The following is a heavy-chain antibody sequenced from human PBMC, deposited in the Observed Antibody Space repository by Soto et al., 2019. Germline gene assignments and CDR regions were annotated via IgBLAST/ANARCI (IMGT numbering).Heavy chain of an antibody. V-gene: IGHV1-2*02. CDR3: AGGSLGAGSYFGLDV. CDR1: RYTFSACY. Sequence: ASVKVSCQASRYTFSACYIHCVEQSPLQGLEWMGWINPNNVGGKKYAQKFQGRVTMTRDTSITTAYMELRSLRSDDAAVYYCAGGSLGAGSYFGLDVWGQGTTVTVSS. CDR2: INPNNVGGK. J-gene: IGHJ6*02. D-gene: IGHD1-26*01.